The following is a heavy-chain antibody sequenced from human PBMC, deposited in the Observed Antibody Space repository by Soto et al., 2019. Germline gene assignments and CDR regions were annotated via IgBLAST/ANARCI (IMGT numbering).Heavy chain of an antibody. CDR2: INSRSTNK. D-gene: IGHD4-17*01. Sequence: GGSLRLSCAGSGFIFSTYSINWVRQAPGRGLEWVSYINSRSTNKYYADSVKGRFTISRDSARNSLYLEMNYLRDEDTAVYYCAATYDFADYRFDCWGQGTLVTVSS. J-gene: IGHJ4*02. CDR3: AATYDFADYRFDC. CDR1: GFIFSTYS. V-gene: IGHV3-48*02.